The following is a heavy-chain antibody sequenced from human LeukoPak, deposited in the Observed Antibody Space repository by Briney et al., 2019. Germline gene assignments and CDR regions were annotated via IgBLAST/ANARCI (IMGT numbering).Heavy chain of an antibody. D-gene: IGHD3-10*01. V-gene: IGHV3-7*05. Sequence: GGSLRLSCAASGFTFSNYWMSWVRQAPGKGLEWVANIRQDGSEIYYVDSVKGRFTISRDNAKNSLYLQMNSLRVEDTAVYYCATLIRRSPFDYWGQGPLATVSS. CDR1: GFTFSNYW. CDR3: ATLIRRSPFDY. CDR2: IRQDGSEI. J-gene: IGHJ4*02.